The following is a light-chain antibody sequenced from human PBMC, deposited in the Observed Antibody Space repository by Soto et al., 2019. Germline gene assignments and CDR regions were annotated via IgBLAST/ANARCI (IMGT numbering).Light chain of an antibody. CDR3: SSYTSSSTRV. Sequence: QSALTQPASVSGSPGQSITISCTGTISDVGGYNYVSWYQQHPGKAPKLMIYDVSNRPSRVSNRFSGSKSGNTASLTISGLQAEDEADYYCSSYTSSSTRVFGGGTKLTVL. CDR2: DVS. J-gene: IGLJ3*02. CDR1: ISDVGGYNY. V-gene: IGLV2-14*01.